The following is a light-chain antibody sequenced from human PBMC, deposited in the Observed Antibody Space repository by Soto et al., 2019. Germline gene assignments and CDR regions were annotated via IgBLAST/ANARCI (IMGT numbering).Light chain of an antibody. J-gene: IGLJ2*01. CDR2: EVT. V-gene: IGLV2-23*02. CDR1: SSDAVSNNL. Sequence: QSALTQPASVSGSPGQSSTISCTGTSSDAVSNNLVSWYQQHPGKAPKLIIYEVTKRPSGISNRFSGSTSGNTASLTISGLQAEDEADYYCCSSAGSSTFAFGGGTKLTVL. CDR3: CSSAGSSTFA.